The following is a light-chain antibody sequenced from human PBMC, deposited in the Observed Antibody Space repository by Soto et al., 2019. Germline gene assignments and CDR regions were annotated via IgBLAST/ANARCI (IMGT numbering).Light chain of an antibody. CDR2: EVS. V-gene: IGLV2-14*03. CDR1: ISDVGGYDF. CDR3: TSWTTNNIPYV. J-gene: IGLJ1*01. Sequence: QLVLTQPASVSGSPGQSITISCSGTISDVGGYDFVSWYQQHPGKAPKLLIYEVSNRPSGVSDRFSGSKSGSTASLTISGLQADDEADYYCTSWTTNNIPYVFGTGTKLTVL.